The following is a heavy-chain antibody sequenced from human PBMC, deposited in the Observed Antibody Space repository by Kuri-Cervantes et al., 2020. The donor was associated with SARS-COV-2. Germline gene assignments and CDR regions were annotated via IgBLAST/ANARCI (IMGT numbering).Heavy chain of an antibody. CDR2: ISSSSSYT. Sequence: GESLKISCAASGFIFSDYYMSWIRQAPGKGLEWVSYISSSSSYTNYADSVKGRFTISRDNAKNSLYLQMDSLRAEDTAVYYCARDPRGVVNPYYYYGMDVWGQGTTVTVSS. D-gene: IGHD3-3*01. CDR1: GFIFSDYY. V-gene: IGHV3-11*05. CDR3: ARDPRGVVNPYYYYGMDV. J-gene: IGHJ6*02.